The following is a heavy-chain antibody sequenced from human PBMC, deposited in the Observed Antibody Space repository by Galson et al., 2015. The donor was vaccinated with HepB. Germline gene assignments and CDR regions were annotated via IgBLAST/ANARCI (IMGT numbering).Heavy chain of an antibody. D-gene: IGHD3-10*01. CDR1: GFTFSSYA. J-gene: IGHJ4*02. CDR2: ISYDGSNK. CDR3: ARADIPGGSGSYYIDY. V-gene: IGHV3-30-3*01. Sequence: SLRLSCAASGFTFSSYAMHWVRQAPGKGLEWVAVISYDGSNKYYADSVKGRFTISRDNSKNTLYLQMNSLRAEDTAVYYCARADIPGGSGSYYIDYWGQGTLVTVSS.